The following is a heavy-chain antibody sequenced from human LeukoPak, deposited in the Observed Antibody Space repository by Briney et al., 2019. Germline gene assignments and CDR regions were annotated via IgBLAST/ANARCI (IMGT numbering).Heavy chain of an antibody. V-gene: IGHV4-34*01. Sequence: SETLSLTCTVSGGSISSYYWSWIRQPPGKGLEWIGEINHSGSTNYNPSLKSRVTISVDTSKNQFSLKLSSVTAADTAVYYCARGEVVTAHFDYWGQGTLVTVSS. CDR3: ARGEVVTAHFDY. CDR2: INHSGST. D-gene: IGHD2-21*02. CDR1: GGSISSYY. J-gene: IGHJ4*02.